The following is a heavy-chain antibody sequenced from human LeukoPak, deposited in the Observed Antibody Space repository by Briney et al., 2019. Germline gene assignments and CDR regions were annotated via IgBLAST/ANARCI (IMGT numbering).Heavy chain of an antibody. J-gene: IGHJ6*02. V-gene: IGHV1-69*04. CDR3: ARVEAVAGNRNTYYYYYGMDV. CDR1: GGTFSNYA. D-gene: IGHD6-19*01. Sequence: SVKVSCKASGGTFSNYAISWVRQAPGQGLEWMGRIIPIFGIANYAQKFQGRVTITADKSTSTAYMELSSLRSEDTAVYYCARVEAVAGNRNTYYYYYGMDVWGQGTTVTVSS. CDR2: IIPIFGIA.